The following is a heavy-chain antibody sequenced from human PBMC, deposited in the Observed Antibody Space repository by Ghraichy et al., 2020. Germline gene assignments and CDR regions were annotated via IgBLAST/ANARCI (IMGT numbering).Heavy chain of an antibody. CDR2: IYYSGST. J-gene: IGHJ3*02. CDR1: GGSISSSSYY. V-gene: IGHV4-39*01. Sequence: LSLTCTVSGGSISSSSYYWGWIRQPPGKGLEWIGSIYYSGSTYYNPSLKSRVTISVDTSKNQFSLKLSSVTAADTAVYYCARPTYCSGGSCLDAFDIWGQGTMVTVSS. CDR3: ARPTYCSGGSCLDAFDI. D-gene: IGHD2-15*01.